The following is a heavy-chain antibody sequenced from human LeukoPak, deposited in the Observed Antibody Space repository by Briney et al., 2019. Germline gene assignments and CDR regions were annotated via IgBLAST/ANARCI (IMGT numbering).Heavy chain of an antibody. CDR3: ARDPGYSYAMDS. Sequence: GGSLRLSCAASGFTFSTYSMNWVHQAPGKGLEWISHISHGSTRLFYADSVEGRFTVSRDDAKSSLYPQMNGLRVDDTAVYYCARDPGYSYAMDSWGQGTLVTVSS. V-gene: IGHV3-48*01. CDR2: ISHGSTRL. CDR1: GFTFSTYS. J-gene: IGHJ4*02. D-gene: IGHD5-18*01.